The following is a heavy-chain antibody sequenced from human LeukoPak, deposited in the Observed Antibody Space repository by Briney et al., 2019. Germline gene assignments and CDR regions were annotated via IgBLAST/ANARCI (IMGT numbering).Heavy chain of an antibody. CDR3: ARDPQYCSGGSCYPNWFDP. Sequence: ASVKVSCKASGYTFTGYYMHWVRQAPGQGLEWMGWINPNSGGTNYAQKFQGRVTMTRDTSISTAYMGLSRLRSDDTAVYYCARDPQYCSGGSCYPNWFDPWGQGTLVTVSS. CDR1: GYTFTGYY. CDR2: INPNSGGT. V-gene: IGHV1-2*02. D-gene: IGHD2-15*01. J-gene: IGHJ5*02.